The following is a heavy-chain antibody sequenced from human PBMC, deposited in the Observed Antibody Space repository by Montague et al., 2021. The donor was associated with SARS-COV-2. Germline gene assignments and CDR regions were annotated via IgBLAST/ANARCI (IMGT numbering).Heavy chain of an antibody. CDR3: ARHVRSLMVRGPDFDY. J-gene: IGHJ4*02. D-gene: IGHD3-10*01. CDR2: IYYSGTT. CDR1: GGSISSSSYH. V-gene: IGHV4-39*01. Sequence: SETLSLTCTVSGGSISSSSYHWGWIRQPPGKGLEWIGSIYYSGTTYYNPSLKSRVTISVDTSKNQFSLKLSSVTAADTAVYYCARHVRSLMVRGPDFDYWGQGTLVTVSS.